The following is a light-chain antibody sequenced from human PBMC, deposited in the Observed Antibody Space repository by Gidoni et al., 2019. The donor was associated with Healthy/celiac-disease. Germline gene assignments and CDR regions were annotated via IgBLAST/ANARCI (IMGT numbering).Light chain of an antibody. CDR1: QSVSSN. V-gene: IGKV3-15*01. CDR2: GAS. J-gene: IGKJ4*01. Sequence: EIVMQQSPATLSVSPGERATLSCRASQSVSSNLAWYQQKPGQAPRLLIYGASTRATGIPARCSGSGSGTEFTLTISSLQSEDFAVYYCQQYNNWPPLTFGGGTKVEIK. CDR3: QQYNNWPPLT.